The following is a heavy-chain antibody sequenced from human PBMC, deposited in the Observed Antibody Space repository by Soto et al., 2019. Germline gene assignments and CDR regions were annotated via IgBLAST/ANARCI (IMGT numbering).Heavy chain of an antibody. CDR3: ARDRPGDEGDAFDI. J-gene: IGHJ3*02. CDR1: GLIVSTNY. CDR2: LYSGGST. D-gene: IGHD3-10*01. V-gene: IGHV3-53*01. Sequence: GGSLRLSYAASGLIVSTNYMNWVRQAPGKGLEWVSVLYSGGSTHYAGSVKGRFIISRDNSKNTLYLQMNSLRAEDTAVYYCARDRPGDEGDAFDIWGHGTLVTVSS.